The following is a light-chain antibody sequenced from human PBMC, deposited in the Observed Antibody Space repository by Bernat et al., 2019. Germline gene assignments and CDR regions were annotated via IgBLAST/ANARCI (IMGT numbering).Light chain of an antibody. Sequence: NFMLTQPHSVSESPGKTVAISCTRSSGSIASNYVRWYHQRPGSAPTTVIYEYNKRPSGVPDRFSGSIDSPSNSASLTISGLKTEDEAEYSCNSYDSSNQVFGGGTKLTVL. CDR1: SGSIASNY. CDR3: NSYDSSNQV. J-gene: IGLJ3*02. CDR2: EYN. V-gene: IGLV6-57*04.